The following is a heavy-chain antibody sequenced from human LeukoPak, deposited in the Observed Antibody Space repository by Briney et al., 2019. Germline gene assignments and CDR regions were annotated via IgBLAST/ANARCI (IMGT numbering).Heavy chain of an antibody. CDR3: TTGRTL. Sequence: GGSLRLSCAASGSTFSNGWMTWVRQAPGKGLEWVDRIKSKADGGTADYAAPVKGRFTISRDDSKNTLSLQMNSLKTEDTAFYYCTTGRTLWGQGTLVTVSS. J-gene: IGHJ4*02. CDR2: IKSKADGGTA. CDR1: GSTFSNGW. V-gene: IGHV3-15*01. D-gene: IGHD1-7*01.